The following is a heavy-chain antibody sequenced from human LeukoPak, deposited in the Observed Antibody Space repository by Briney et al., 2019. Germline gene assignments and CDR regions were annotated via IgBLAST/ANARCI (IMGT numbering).Heavy chain of an antibody. CDR3: AKSSGYGLVDI. V-gene: IGHV4-59*12. D-gene: IGHD3-22*01. Sequence: SETLSLTCTVSGGSISSYYWSWIRQPPGKGLEWVGYIYYSGSTNYNPSLKSRVTISLDTSRNQFSLELNSVTAADTAVYYCAKSSGYGLVDIWGQGTMVTVSS. J-gene: IGHJ3*02. CDR2: IYYSGST. CDR1: GGSISSYY.